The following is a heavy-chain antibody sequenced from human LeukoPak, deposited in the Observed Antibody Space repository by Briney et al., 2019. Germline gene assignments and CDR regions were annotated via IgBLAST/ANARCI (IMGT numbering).Heavy chain of an antibody. Sequence: SGTLSLTCAVSGGPMNNHNWWNWVRQTPGKGLEWIGEIYHSGSTNYNPSLKSRVTILIDKSKNQFSLKLSSVTAADTAVYYCSSGGSRYQLLPYSYYMDVWGKGTTVTVSS. CDR3: SSGGSRYQLLPYSYYMDV. J-gene: IGHJ6*03. CDR2: IYHSGST. CDR1: GGPMNNHNW. V-gene: IGHV4-4*02. D-gene: IGHD2-2*01.